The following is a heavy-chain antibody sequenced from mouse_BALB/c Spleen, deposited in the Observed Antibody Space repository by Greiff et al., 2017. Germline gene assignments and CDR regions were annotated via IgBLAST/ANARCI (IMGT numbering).Heavy chain of an antibody. CDR2: IWAGGST. J-gene: IGHJ4*01. D-gene: IGHD1-2*01. CDR3: AREFYYGTGRNYYAMDY. Sequence: VQLKESGPGLVAPSQSLSITCTVSGFSLNSYGVHWVRQPPGKGLEWLGVIWAGGSTNYNSALMSRLSISKDNSKSQVFLKMNSLQTDDTAMYYCAREFYYGTGRNYYAMDYWGQGTSVTVSS. CDR1: GFSLNSYG. V-gene: IGHV2-9*02.